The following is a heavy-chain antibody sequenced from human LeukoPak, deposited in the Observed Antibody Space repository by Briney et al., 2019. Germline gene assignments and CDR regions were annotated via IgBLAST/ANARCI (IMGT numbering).Heavy chain of an antibody. Sequence: QSGGSLRLSCAASGFTFSTYAMSWVLQAPGKGLEWVSGISGSGVTTYYTDSVKGRFTISRDNAKNTLYLQIDTMRAEDTAVYYCAKGATTRSTVITYYFDNWGQGTLVTVSS. V-gene: IGHV3-23*01. J-gene: IGHJ4*02. CDR3: AKGATTRSTVITYYFDN. D-gene: IGHD4-17*01. CDR2: ISGSGVTT. CDR1: GFTFSTYA.